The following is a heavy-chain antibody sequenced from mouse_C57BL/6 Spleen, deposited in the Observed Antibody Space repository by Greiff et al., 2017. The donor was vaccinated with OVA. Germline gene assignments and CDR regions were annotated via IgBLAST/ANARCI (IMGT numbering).Heavy chain of an antibody. CDR2: INPSTGGT. D-gene: IGHD2-4*01. V-gene: IGHV1-42*01. J-gene: IGHJ4*01. CDR1: GYSFTGYY. Sequence: EVQLQQSGPELVKPGASVKISCKASGYSFTGYYMNWVKQSPEKSLEWIGEINPSTGGTTYNQKFKAKATLTVDKSSSTAYMQLKSLTSEDSAVYYCARAGLRHYAMDYWGQGTSVTVSS. CDR3: ARAGLRHYAMDY.